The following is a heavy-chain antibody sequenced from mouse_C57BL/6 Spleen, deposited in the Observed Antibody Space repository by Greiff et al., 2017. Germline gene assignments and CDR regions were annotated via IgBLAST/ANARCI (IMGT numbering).Heavy chain of an antibody. CDR1: GYTFTTYP. V-gene: IGHV1-47*01. CDR3: ARGDDYDWYFDV. CDR2: FHPYNDDT. J-gene: IGHJ1*03. Sequence: QVHVKQPGAELVKPGASVKMSCKASGYTFTTYPIEWMKQNHGKSLEWIGNFHPYNDDTKYNEKFKGKATLTVEKSSSTVYLELSRLTSDDSAVYYCARGDDYDWYFDVWGTGTTVTVSS. D-gene: IGHD2-4*01.